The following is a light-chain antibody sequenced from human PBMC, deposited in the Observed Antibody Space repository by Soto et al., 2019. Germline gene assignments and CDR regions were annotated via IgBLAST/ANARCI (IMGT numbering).Light chain of an antibody. CDR1: QTISSW. Sequence: DIQMTQSPSTLSASVGDRVTITCRASQTISSWLAWYQQKPGKAPKLLIYKASTLKSGVPSRFSGSGSGTEFTLTISRLQPDDFATYYCQHYNSYSEAFGQGTKWDIK. V-gene: IGKV1-5*03. J-gene: IGKJ1*01. CDR3: QHYNSYSEA. CDR2: KAS.